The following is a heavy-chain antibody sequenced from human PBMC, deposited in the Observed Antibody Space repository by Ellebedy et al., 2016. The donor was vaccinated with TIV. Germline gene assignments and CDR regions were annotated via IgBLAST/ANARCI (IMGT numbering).Heavy chain of an antibody. J-gene: IGHJ4*02. CDR1: GDSVSSNSAA. V-gene: IGHV6-1*01. D-gene: IGHD1-20*01. CDR3: ARQEYNWIYFDY. Sequence: SQTLSLTCAISGDSVSSNSAAWNWIRQSPSRGLEWLGRTYYRSKWYNDYAVSVKSRITINPDTSKNQFSLKLSSVTAADTAVYYCARQEYNWIYFDYWGQGTLVTVSS. CDR2: TYYRSKWYN.